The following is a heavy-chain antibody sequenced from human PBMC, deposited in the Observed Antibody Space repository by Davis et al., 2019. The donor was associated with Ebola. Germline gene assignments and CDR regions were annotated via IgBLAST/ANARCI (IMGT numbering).Heavy chain of an antibody. J-gene: IGHJ4*02. CDR1: GFTFSNYA. CDR2: ISAVGYNT. Sequence: GESLKISCAASGFTFSNYAMHWVRQAPGKGPEWVSGISAVGYNTYHADSARGRFTISRDNSKNTLYLQMNSLSGDDTAVYYCATCGFCISTSGVDYWGQGTLVSVSS. CDR3: ATCGFCISTSGVDY. D-gene: IGHD6-19*01. V-gene: IGHV3-23*01.